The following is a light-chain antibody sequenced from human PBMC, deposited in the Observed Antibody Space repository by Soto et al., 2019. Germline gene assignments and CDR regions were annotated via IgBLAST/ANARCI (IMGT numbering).Light chain of an antibody. CDR3: QHCDYRPI. CDR1: HDITSF. J-gene: IGKJ3*01. CDR2: DAS. Sequence: DIQMTQSPSSLSASVGDRVTITCQASHDITSFLNWYQHKPGRAPKLLIYDASILEAGVPTRFSGSGSGTHFTCTISSLQPEDVAAYYCQHCDYRPIFGPGTTVHF. V-gene: IGKV1-33*01.